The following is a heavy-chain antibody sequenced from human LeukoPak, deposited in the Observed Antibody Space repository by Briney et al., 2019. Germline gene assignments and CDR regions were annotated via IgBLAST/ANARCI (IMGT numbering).Heavy chain of an antibody. CDR3: ARAMVRGLGFFDY. V-gene: IGHV1-2*02. Sequence: ASVKVSCKASGYTFTGYYMHWVRQAPGQGLEWMGWINPNSGGTNYAQKFRGRVTMTRDMSTSAVYMELSSLRSEDTAVYYCARAMVRGLGFFDYWGQGTLVIVSS. CDR1: GYTFTGYY. J-gene: IGHJ4*02. D-gene: IGHD3-10*01. CDR2: INPNSGGT.